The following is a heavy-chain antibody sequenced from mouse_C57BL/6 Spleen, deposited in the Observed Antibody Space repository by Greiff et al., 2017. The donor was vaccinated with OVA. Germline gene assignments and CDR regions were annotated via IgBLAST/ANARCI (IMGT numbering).Heavy chain of an antibody. CDR1: GFTFSSYA. J-gene: IGHJ2*01. Sequence: EVMLVESGGGLVKPGGSLKLSCAASGFTFSSYAMSWVRQTPEKRLEWVATISDGGSYTYYPDNVKGRFTISRDNAKNNLYLQMSQLKSEDTAMYYCARASIITTVVASPLYYFDYWGQGTTLTVSS. V-gene: IGHV5-4*03. CDR3: ARASIITTVVASPLYYFDY. D-gene: IGHD1-1*01. CDR2: ISDGGSYT.